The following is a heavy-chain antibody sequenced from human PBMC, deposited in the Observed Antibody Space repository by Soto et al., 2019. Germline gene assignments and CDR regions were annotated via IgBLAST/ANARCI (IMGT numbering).Heavy chain of an antibody. V-gene: IGHV3-23*01. Sequence: EVQLLESGGGLVQPGGSLRLSCAASGFTFSSYAMSWVRQAPGKGLEWVAVISDSGGSTYYADSVKGRFTISRDNSKNTLYLQMNMRSAEGTALYYCAKGIAVARFNWFDTWGQGTLVTVSS. D-gene: IGHD6-19*01. J-gene: IGHJ5*02. CDR2: ISDSGGST. CDR3: AKGIAVARFNWFDT. CDR1: GFTFSSYA.